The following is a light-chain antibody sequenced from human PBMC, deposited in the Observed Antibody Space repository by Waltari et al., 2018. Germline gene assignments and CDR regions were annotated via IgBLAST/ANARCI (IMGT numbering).Light chain of an antibody. Sequence: QSALTQPASVSGSPGQSITISCTGTSSYVGRYNLVSWYQQHPGKAPKLMIYEVSKRPPGVSNRFSGSKSGNTASLTISGLQAEDEADYYCCSYAGSSTWVFGGGTKLTVL. CDR3: CSYAGSSTWV. V-gene: IGLV2-23*02. CDR2: EVS. J-gene: IGLJ3*02. CDR1: SSYVGRYNL.